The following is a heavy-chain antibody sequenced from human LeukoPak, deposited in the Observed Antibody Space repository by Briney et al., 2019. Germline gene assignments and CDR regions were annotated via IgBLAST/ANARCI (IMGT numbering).Heavy chain of an antibody. J-gene: IGHJ4*02. Sequence: GGSLRLSCAASGFTFSSYSMNWVRQAPGKGLEWVSSISSSSSYIYYADSVKGRFTISRDNAKNSLYLQMNSLRAEDTAVYYCARADRDYYDSSGYEYWGQGTLVTVSS. D-gene: IGHD3-22*01. V-gene: IGHV3-21*01. CDR3: ARADRDYYDSSGYEY. CDR1: GFTFSSYS. CDR2: ISSSSSYI.